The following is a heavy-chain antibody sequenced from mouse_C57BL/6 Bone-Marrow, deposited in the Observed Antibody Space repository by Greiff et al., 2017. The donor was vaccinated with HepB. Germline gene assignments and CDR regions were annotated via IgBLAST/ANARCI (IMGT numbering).Heavy chain of an antibody. CDR2: INPSSGYT. Sequence: QVQLQQSGAELAKPGASVKLPCKASGYTFTSYWMHWVKQRPGQGLEWIGYINPSSGYTKYNQKFKDKATLTADKSSSTAYMQLSSLTYEDSAVYYCATIYYDFSFAYWGQGTLVTVSA. V-gene: IGHV1-7*01. D-gene: IGHD2-4*01. J-gene: IGHJ3*01. CDR1: GYTFTSYW. CDR3: ATIYYDFSFAY.